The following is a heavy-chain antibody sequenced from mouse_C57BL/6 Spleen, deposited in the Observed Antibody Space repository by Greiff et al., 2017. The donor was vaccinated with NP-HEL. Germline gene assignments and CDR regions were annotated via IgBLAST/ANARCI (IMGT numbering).Heavy chain of an antibody. J-gene: IGHJ1*03. V-gene: IGHV1-19*01. Sequence: EVQLQQSGPVLVKPGASVKMSCKASGYTFTDYYMNWVKQSHGKSLEWIGVINPYNGGTSYNQKFKGKATLTVDKSSSTAYMELNSLTSEDSAVYYGARKTTDWYFDVWGTGTTVTVSS. CDR1: GYTFTDYY. D-gene: IGHD1-1*01. CDR3: ARKTTDWYFDV. CDR2: INPYNGGT.